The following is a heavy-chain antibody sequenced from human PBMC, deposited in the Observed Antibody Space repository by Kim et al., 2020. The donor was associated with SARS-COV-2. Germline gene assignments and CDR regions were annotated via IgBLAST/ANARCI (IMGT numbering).Heavy chain of an antibody. CDR3: TTDYERIGGLCDGETCYPASL. CDR2: IRSRTDGGPT. D-gene: IGHD3-16*01. V-gene: IGHV3-15*01. CDR1: GFTFRKVW. Sequence: GGSLRLSCAASGFTFRKVWLSWVRQAPGKGLEWVGRIRSRTDGGPTDYAAPVKDRFIISRDDSKNTLYLQMNGLKTEDTAMYHCTTDYERIGGLCDGETCYPASLWGQGTLVTVSS. J-gene: IGHJ4*02.